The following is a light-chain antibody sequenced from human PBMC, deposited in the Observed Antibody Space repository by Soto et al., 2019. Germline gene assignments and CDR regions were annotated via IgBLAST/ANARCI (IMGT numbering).Light chain of an antibody. V-gene: IGLV2-14*01. CDR2: EVD. CDR1: SSVVGAYNY. J-gene: IGLJ3*02. Sequence: QSVLTQPASVSGSPGQSITISRTGTSSVVGAYNYVSWYQQYPGKAPKLMIYEVDNRLSGVSNRFSGSKSGNTASLTISGLQADDEADYYCSSFTSGNTWVFGGGTKLTVL. CDR3: SSFTSGNTWV.